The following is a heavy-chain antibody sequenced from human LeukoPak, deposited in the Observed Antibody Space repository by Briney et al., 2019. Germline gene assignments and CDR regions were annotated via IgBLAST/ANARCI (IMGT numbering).Heavy chain of an antibody. CDR2: IYYSGST. CDR1: GGSISSGGYY. J-gene: IGHJ4*02. Sequence: SATLSLTCPVSGGSISSGGYYWSWIRQHPGKGLEWIGYIYYSGSTYYNPSLKSRVTISVDTSKNQFSLKLSSVTAADTAVYYCAREGDGYNIDYWGQGTLVTVSS. D-gene: IGHD5-24*01. V-gene: IGHV4-31*03. CDR3: AREGDGYNIDY.